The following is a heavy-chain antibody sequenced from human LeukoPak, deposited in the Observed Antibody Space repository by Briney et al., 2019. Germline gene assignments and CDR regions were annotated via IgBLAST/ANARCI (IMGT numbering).Heavy chain of an antibody. CDR2: ISGSGDST. J-gene: IGHJ4*02. CDR3: TRTRGCSSTSCYADY. V-gene: IGHV3-23*01. Sequence: PGGSLRLSCEASGFTFSNYAMNWVRQAPGKGLEWVSGISGSGDSTYYADSVKGRFTISRDNSKNTLYLQMNSLRAEDTAVYSCTRTRGCSSTSCYADYWGQGTLVTVSS. D-gene: IGHD2-2*01. CDR1: GFTFSNYA.